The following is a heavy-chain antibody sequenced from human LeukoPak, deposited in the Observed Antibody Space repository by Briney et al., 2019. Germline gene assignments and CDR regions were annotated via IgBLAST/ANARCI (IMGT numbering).Heavy chain of an antibody. D-gene: IGHD2-15*01. CDR2: VSSDGTT. CDR3: ARLDCVLEGCYNH. CDR1: GVSVTTSF. V-gene: IGHV4-59*08. J-gene: IGHJ4*02. Sequence: SETLSLTCSVSGVSVTTSFWNWNRQSPGKGLEWIGYVSSDGTTNYTPALRSRLIMSVDTAKNDISLILTSVTAADTAIYYCARLDCVLEGCYNHWGRGTLVTVSS.